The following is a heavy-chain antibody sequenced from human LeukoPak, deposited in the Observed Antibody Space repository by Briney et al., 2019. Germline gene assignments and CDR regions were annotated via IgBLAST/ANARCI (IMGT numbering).Heavy chain of an antibody. Sequence: SETLSLTRTVWRRSMSTFYGGWIRPPAGKGLEWIGGIYTRGSTNYNPSLKSRVTMPVDTSKSQFSLKLSSVTAADTAVYYCARVRSSGYYSPLFDYWGQGTLVTVSS. J-gene: IGHJ4*02. D-gene: IGHD3-22*01. CDR2: IYTRGST. V-gene: IGHV4-4*07. CDR3: ARVRSSGYYSPLFDY. CDR1: RRSMSTFY.